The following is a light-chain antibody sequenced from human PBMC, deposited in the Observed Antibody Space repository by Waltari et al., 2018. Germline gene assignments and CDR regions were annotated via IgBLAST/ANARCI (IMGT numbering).Light chain of an antibody. CDR2: YNN. CDR3: EAWDDSLNGQV. CDR1: NSNSGSNT. V-gene: IGLV1-44*01. J-gene: IGLJ3*02. Sequence: HSVMTQPPSASGTPGQRVTISCSGSNSNSGSNTVNWYQQLPGAAPKLLIYYNNQRPSGVPDRFSGSKSGTSASLASSGLQSEDEADYYCEAWDDSLNGQVFGGGTKLTVL.